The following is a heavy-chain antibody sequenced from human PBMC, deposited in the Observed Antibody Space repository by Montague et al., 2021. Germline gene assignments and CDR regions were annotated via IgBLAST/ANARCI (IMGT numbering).Heavy chain of an antibody. D-gene: IGHD7-27*01. CDR1: GGSVNGCD. J-gene: IGHJ4*01. V-gene: IGHV4-59*02. CDR2: VRSSGSP. CDR3: GSEYWGSIDY. Sequence: SETLSLTCSVSGGSVNGCDCGWIRLPPGQGLGWDGFVRSSGSPSSNPSFKSRLPISIDRSRNQFSLELSFVTATDTAIYFCGSEYWGSIDYWGHGILVTVSS.